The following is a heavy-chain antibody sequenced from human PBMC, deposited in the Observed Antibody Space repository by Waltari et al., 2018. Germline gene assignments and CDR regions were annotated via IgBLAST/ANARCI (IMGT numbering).Heavy chain of an antibody. D-gene: IGHD1-26*01. CDR3: AHSLGALIVGVTTSYFDP. CDR2: IYWNDDK. J-gene: IGHJ5*02. V-gene: IGHV2-5*01. Sequence: QITLKESGPTLVKPTQTLTLTCTFSGFSLSTSGVGVGWIRQPPGKALEWLALIYWNDDKRYSPSLKSRLTITKGTSKNQVVLTMTNMDPVDTATYYCAHSLGALIVGVTTSYFDPWGQGTLVTVSS. CDR1: GFSLSTSGVG.